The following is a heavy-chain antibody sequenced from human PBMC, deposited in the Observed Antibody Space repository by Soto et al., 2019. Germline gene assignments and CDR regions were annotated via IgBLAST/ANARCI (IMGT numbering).Heavy chain of an antibody. J-gene: IGHJ5*02. D-gene: IGHD6-19*01. CDR2: ISGSDGTT. CDR1: GFTFLSYG. CDR3: ARDSSAWYRFDP. V-gene: IGHV3-23*01. Sequence: VQLLESGGGLVQPGGSLRLSCAASGFTFLSYGMTWVRQAPGQGLEWVSYISGSDGTTYYADSVKGRFTISRDNSKDTLYLQMNSLRAEDTAVYFCARDSSAWYRFDPWGQGTLVTVSS.